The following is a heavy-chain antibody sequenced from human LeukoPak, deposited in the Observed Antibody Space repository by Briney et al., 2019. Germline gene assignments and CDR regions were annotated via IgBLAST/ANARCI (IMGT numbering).Heavy chain of an antibody. CDR1: DGSFSGYY. V-gene: IGHV4-34*01. CDR3: ARGLTSVTTFNWFDP. J-gene: IGHJ5*02. CDR2: INHSGNT. D-gene: IGHD4-17*01. Sequence: SETLSLTCAVYDGSFSGYYWSWIRQPPGKGLEWIGEINHSGNTNYNPSLKSRVTISVDTSKNQFSLKLSSVTAADTAVYYCARGLTSVTTFNWFDPWGQGTLVTVSS.